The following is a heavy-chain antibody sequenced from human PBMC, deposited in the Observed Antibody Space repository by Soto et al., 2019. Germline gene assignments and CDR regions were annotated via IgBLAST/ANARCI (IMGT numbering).Heavy chain of an antibody. J-gene: IGHJ4*02. V-gene: IGHV4-4*09. Sequence: QVQLQESGPGLVKPSETLSLTCTVSGGSLDNYYWSWIRQPPGKGLEWVGYMYSSGTTYYNPSPGSRVTMSLDTSKNQISLNLASVTAADTAVYFCARNKYSSSAAYFDSWGQGALVTVTS. CDR3: ARNKYSSSAAYFDS. CDR2: MYSSGTT. D-gene: IGHD6-6*01. CDR1: GGSLDNYY.